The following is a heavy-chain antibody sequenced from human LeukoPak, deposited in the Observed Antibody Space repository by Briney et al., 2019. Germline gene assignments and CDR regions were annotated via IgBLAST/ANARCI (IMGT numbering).Heavy chain of an antibody. CDR1: GFTFNSYG. Sequence: PGGSLRLSCAASGFTFNSYGMNWVRQAPGKGLEWVSYISSSGSTIYYADSVKGRFTISRDNAKNSLYLQMNSLRAEDTAVYYCAREGATVTTYGMDVWGKGTTVTVSS. CDR2: ISSSGSTI. J-gene: IGHJ6*04. CDR3: AREGATVTTYGMDV. V-gene: IGHV3-48*03. D-gene: IGHD4-17*01.